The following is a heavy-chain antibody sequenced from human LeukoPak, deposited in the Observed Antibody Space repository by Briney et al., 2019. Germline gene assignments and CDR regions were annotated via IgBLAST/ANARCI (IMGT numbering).Heavy chain of an antibody. CDR2: NYTSGST. J-gene: IGHJ5*02. Sequence: PSETLSLTCTVSGGSISSYYWSWIRQPAGKGLEGIGRNYTSGSTNYNPSLKSRVTMSVDTSKNQFSLKLSSVTAADPAVYYCPRDRIAARRGVDWFDPWGQGTLVTVSS. CDR1: GGSISSYY. V-gene: IGHV4-4*07. D-gene: IGHD6-6*01. CDR3: PRDRIAARRGVDWFDP.